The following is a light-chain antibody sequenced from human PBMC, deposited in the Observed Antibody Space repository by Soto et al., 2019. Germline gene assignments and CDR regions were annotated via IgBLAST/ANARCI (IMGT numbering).Light chain of an antibody. Sequence: DIPMTQSPSSLSASVGDRVTITCQASQDISNYLNWYQQKPGKAPKLLIYDASNLETGVPSRFSGSGSGTDFTFTISSLQPEDIATYYCQKYGSYPWAFGQGTRVEV. CDR1: QDISNY. CDR2: DAS. CDR3: QKYGSYPWA. J-gene: IGKJ1*01. V-gene: IGKV1-33*01.